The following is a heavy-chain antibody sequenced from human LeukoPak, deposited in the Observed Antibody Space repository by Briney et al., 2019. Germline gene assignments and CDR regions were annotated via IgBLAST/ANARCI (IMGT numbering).Heavy chain of an antibody. V-gene: IGHV4-39*01. Sequence: SETLSLTCTVSGGSISSTSYYWGWIRQPPGKGLEWIGSIYYSGSTYYNPSLKSRVTISVDTSKNQFSLKLSSVTAADTAVYYCARNKYYYGSGNYGVPNWFDPWGQGTVVTVSS. CDR1: GGSISSTSYY. D-gene: IGHD3-10*01. CDR3: ARNKYYYGSGNYGVPNWFDP. CDR2: IYYSGST. J-gene: IGHJ5*02.